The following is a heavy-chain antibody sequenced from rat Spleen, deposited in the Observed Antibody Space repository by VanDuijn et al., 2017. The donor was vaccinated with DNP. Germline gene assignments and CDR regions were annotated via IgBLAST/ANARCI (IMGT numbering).Heavy chain of an antibody. CDR2: ISYSGST. CDR1: AYSITTNY. J-gene: IGHJ2*01. CDR3: TRDIGLGPGVY. V-gene: IGHV3-1*01. Sequence: EVQLQESGPGLVRPSQSLSLTCSVTAYSITTNYWAWIRKFPGNKMEWMGYISYSGSTNYNPSLKSRISITRDTSKNQFFLQLNSVTTEDTATYYCTRDIGLGPGVYWGQGVMVTVSS. D-gene: IGHD5-1*01.